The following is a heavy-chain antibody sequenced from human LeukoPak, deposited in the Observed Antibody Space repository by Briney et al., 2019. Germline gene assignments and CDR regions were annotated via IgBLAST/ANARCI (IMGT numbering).Heavy chain of an antibody. CDR2: IYYSGST. D-gene: IGHD1-1*01. CDR3: ARDPGVTTGTYYFDS. J-gene: IGHJ4*02. Sequence: SETLSLTCTVSGGSISPYYWNWIRQPPGKGLEWIGYIYYSGSTNYNPSLESRVTIDTSKNQFSLKLTSVTAADTAVYYCARDPGVTTGTYYFDSWGQGSLVTVSS. V-gene: IGHV4-59*01. CDR1: GGSISPYY.